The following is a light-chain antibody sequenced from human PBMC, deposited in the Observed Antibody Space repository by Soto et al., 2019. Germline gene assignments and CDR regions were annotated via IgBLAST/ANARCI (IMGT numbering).Light chain of an antibody. Sequence: QSVLTQPPSASGTPGQRVTISCSGSSSNIGSNYVYWYQQLPGTAPKLLIYRNNQRPSGVPDRFSGSKSGTSASLAISGLRSDDEADYYCAAWDDSLSAHYVFGTGTRSPS. CDR3: AAWDDSLSAHYV. V-gene: IGLV1-47*01. CDR1: SSNIGSNY. J-gene: IGLJ1*01. CDR2: RNN.